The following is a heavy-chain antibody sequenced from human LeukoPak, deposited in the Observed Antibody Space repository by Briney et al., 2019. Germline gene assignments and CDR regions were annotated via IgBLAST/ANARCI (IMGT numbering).Heavy chain of an antibody. D-gene: IGHD3-3*01. Sequence: SETLSLTCTVSGGSISSYYWSWIRQPPGKGLEWIGYIYYSGSTNYNPSLKSRVTISIDTSKNQFSLKMSSLTAADTAVYYCARATRDFWSGSFDYWGQRTLVTVSS. J-gene: IGHJ4*02. CDR3: ARATRDFWSGSFDY. CDR2: IYYSGST. CDR1: GGSISSYY. V-gene: IGHV4-59*01.